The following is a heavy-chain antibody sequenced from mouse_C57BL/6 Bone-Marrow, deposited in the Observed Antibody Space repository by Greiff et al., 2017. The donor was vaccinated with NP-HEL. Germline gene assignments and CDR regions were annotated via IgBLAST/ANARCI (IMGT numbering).Heavy chain of an antibody. V-gene: IGHV1-64*01. CDR3: ARGGYGSSYEAY. J-gene: IGHJ3*01. Sequence: VKLQQPGAELVKPGASVKLSCKASGYTFTSYWMHWVKQRPGQGLEWIGMIHPNSGSTNYNEKFKSKATLTVDKSSSTAYMQLSSLTSEDSAVYYCARGGYGSSYEAYWGQGTLVTVSA. CDR1: GYTFTSYW. CDR2: IHPNSGST. D-gene: IGHD1-1*01.